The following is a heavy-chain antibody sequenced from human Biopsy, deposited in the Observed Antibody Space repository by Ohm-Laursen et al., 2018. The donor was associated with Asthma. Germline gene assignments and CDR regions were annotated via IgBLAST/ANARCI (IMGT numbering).Heavy chain of an antibody. Sequence: SLRLSCTASGFTFSRHALHWVRQAPGKGLEWVAVIWYDGSNKYYADSVEGRFTISRDNSKNTLYLQMNSLRAEDTAVYYCARKARHGDYDFDYWGQGTLVTVSS. CDR2: IWYDGSNK. J-gene: IGHJ4*02. V-gene: IGHV3-33*01. D-gene: IGHD4-17*01. CDR1: GFTFSRHA. CDR3: ARKARHGDYDFDY.